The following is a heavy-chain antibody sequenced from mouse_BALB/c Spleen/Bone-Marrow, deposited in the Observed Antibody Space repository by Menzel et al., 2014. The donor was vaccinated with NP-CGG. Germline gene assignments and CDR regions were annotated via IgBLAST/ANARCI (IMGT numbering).Heavy chain of an antibody. J-gene: IGHJ4*01. Sequence: VQLVESGPGLVSPSQSLSITCTVSGFSLTTYGVNWVRQPPGKGLEWLGVIWGDGSTNYHSALISRLSTSKDNSKSQVFLKLNSLQTDDTATYYCAKKSYGYNMDYWGQGTSVTVSS. CDR3: AKKSYGYNMDY. D-gene: IGHD2-2*01. CDR1: GFSLTTYG. V-gene: IGHV2-3*01. CDR2: IWGDGST.